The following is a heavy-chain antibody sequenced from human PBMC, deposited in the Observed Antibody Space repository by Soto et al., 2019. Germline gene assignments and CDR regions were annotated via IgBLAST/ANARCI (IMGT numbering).Heavy chain of an antibody. CDR3: ARGDQYDFLSPCGY. Sequence: GGSLRLSCAASGFTFSSYAMHWVRQAPGKGLEWVAVMSYDGGNKNYADSVKGRFTISRDNSKNTLYLQMNSLRAEDTSVYYCARGDQYDFLSPCGYWGKGTLVTVSS. D-gene: IGHD3-3*01. CDR2: MSYDGGNK. V-gene: IGHV3-30-3*01. CDR1: GFTFSSYA. J-gene: IGHJ4*02.